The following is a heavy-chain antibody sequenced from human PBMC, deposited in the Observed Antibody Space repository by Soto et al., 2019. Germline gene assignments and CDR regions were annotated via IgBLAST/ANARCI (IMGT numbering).Heavy chain of an antibody. Sequence: EGQLVESGGGLVKPGDSLRLSCAVSGLKFSDAWMNWVRQAPGKGLEWVGRITSKGGGETKDYAAPVKGRFAISRDESRDTLYLQMNSLKIEDTAVYYCAWDNSGRFRTDHWGQGTLVTVS. CDR1: GLKFSDAW. CDR3: AWDNSGRFRTDH. CDR2: ITSKGGGETK. D-gene: IGHD4-4*01. V-gene: IGHV3-15*07. J-gene: IGHJ4*02.